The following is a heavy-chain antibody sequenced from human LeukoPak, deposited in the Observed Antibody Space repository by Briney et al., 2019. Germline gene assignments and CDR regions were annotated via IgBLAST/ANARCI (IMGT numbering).Heavy chain of an antibody. D-gene: IGHD2-2*01. Sequence: GESLKISCKGSGYSFNTYWIGWVRPMPGKGLEWMGIIYPGDSDTRYSPSFQGQVTMSADKSISTAYLQWSSLKASDTATYYCARRQGCSSTACPPDYWGQGTLVTVSS. V-gene: IGHV5-51*01. CDR3: ARRQGCSSTACPPDY. CDR1: GYSFNTYW. J-gene: IGHJ4*02. CDR2: IYPGDSDT.